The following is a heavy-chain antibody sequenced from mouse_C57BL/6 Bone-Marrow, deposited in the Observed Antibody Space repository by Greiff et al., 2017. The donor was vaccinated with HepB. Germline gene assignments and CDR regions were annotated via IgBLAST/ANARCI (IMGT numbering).Heavy chain of an antibody. CDR1: GFTFSNYW. V-gene: IGHV6-3*01. D-gene: IGHD1-1*01. CDR3: TSIYYGSSYAVHYFDY. CDR2: IRLKSDNYAT. J-gene: IGHJ2*01. Sequence: EVKVEESGGGLVQPGGSMKLSCVASGFTFSNYWINWVRQSPEKGLEWVAQIRLKSDNYATHYAESVKGRFTISRDDSKSSVYLQMNNLRAEDTGIYYCTSIYYGSSYAVHYFDYWGQGTTLTVSS.